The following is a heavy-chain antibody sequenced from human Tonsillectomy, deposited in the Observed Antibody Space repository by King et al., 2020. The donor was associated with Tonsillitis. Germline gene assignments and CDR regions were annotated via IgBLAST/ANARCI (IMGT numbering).Heavy chain of an antibody. CDR1: GGTISDSHYY. CDR2: IYYSGST. J-gene: IGHJ4*02. Sequence: LQLQESGPGLVKSSETLSLTCTVSGGTISDSHYYWGWIRQPPGKGLEWIGNIYYSGSTYYKPSLKSLLTISVDTSKNQFSLNLSSGTAADTAVYYCARLGGVRDSDYGGGFNYWGQGTPVTVSS. D-gene: IGHD4-17*01. V-gene: IGHV4-39*01. CDR3: ARLGGVRDSDYGGGFNY.